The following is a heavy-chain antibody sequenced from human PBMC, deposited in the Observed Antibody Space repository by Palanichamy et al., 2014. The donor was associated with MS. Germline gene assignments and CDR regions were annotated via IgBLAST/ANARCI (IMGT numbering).Heavy chain of an antibody. D-gene: IGHD2-15*01. V-gene: IGHV1-18*01. CDR3: ARDWLCNGRTCFDVFDI. Sequence: QGQLVQSGTEMKKPGASVKVSCKASGYTFANYGISWVRQAPGQGLEWMGWVSTYSANPNYAQKFRGRVLMTADTSTSTAYMELSSLESDDTAVYYCARDWLCNGRTCFDVFDIWGQGTVVSVS. CDR2: VSTYSANP. CDR1: GYTFANYG. J-gene: IGHJ3*02.